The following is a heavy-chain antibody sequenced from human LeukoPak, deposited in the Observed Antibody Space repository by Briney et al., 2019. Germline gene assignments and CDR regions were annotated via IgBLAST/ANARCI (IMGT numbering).Heavy chain of an antibody. CDR2: VHLNGAT. J-gene: IGHJ4*02. CDR1: GGSILSTNW. D-gene: IGHD1-26*01. Sequence: SGTLSLTCAVSGGSILSTNWWSWVRQPPGKGLEWIGEVHLNGATNYNPSVEGRVTMSIDKSKNHLSLEVISVTAADTAMYYRTRESGAFSPFGFWGQGTLVTVSS. V-gene: IGHV4-4*02. CDR3: TRESGAFSPFGF.